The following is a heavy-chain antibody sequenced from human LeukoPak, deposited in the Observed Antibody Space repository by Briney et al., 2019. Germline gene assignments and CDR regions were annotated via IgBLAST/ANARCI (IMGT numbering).Heavy chain of an antibody. Sequence: SETLSLTCTVSGGSISSSSYYWGWIRQPPRKGLEWIGSIYYSGSTYYNPSLKSRVTISVDTSKNQFSLKLSSVTAADTAVYYCARRDSYSSGYYYFDYWGQGTLVTVSS. CDR1: GGSISSSSYY. CDR3: ARRDSYSSGYYYFDY. D-gene: IGHD3-22*01. V-gene: IGHV4-39*01. CDR2: IYYSGST. J-gene: IGHJ4*02.